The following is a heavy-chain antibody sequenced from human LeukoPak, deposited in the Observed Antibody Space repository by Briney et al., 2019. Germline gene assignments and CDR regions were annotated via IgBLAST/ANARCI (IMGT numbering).Heavy chain of an antibody. Sequence: GGSLRLSCAASGFTFSSYAMHWVRQAPGKGLEWVAVISYDGSNKYYADSVKGRFTISRDNAKNSLYLQMNSLRAEDTAVYYCARDLVVRGYFDLWGRGTLVTVSS. CDR1: GFTFSSYA. CDR2: ISYDGSNK. J-gene: IGHJ2*01. D-gene: IGHD2-15*01. CDR3: ARDLVVRGYFDL. V-gene: IGHV3-30*04.